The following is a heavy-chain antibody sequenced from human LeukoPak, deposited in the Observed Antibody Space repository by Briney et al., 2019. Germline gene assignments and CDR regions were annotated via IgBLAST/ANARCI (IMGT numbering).Heavy chain of an antibody. CDR1: GDSVSSNSAA. Sequence: SQTLSLTCAISGDSVSSNSAAWNWVRQSPSRGLEWLGRTYYRSKWYNDYAVSVRSRITINPDTSKNQFSLQLNSVTPEDTAVYYCARLTARGKILTGYQFNFDYWGQGTLVTVSS. D-gene: IGHD3-9*01. CDR2: TYYRSKWYN. J-gene: IGHJ4*02. V-gene: IGHV6-1*01. CDR3: ARLTARGKILTGYQFNFDY.